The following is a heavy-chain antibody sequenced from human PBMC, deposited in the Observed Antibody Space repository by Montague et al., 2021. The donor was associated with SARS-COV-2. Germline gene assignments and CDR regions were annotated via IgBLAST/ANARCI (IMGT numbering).Heavy chain of an antibody. V-gene: IGHV4-59*02. CDR1: GVSVKNYY. Sequence: SETLSLTCNVSGVSVKNYYWSWIRQPPGKGLQWIGYVHYSGKTKSNPSLQNPISISLDASKNQFYLSLTSVTSADAAVYYCARHHITTMYEYNWFDPWGRGTLVTVSS. J-gene: IGHJ5*02. CDR3: ARHHITTMYEYNWFDP. D-gene: IGHD2-8*01. CDR2: VHYSGKT.